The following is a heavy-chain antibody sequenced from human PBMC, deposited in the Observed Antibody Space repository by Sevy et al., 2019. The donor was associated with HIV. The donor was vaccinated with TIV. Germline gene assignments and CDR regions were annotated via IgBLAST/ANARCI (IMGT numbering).Heavy chain of an antibody. D-gene: IGHD3-3*01. CDR2: IHYSGST. V-gene: IGHV4-31*03. Sequence: SETLSLTCTVSGSSINSGGYYWNWIRHHPGKGLEGIGYIHYSGSTYYNTSLKSRITISLDTSKNRFSLKVTSVTAAETAVYYCAGETEPDTIYWGQGTLVTVSS. CDR3: AGETEPDTIY. J-gene: IGHJ4*02. CDR1: GSSINSGGYY.